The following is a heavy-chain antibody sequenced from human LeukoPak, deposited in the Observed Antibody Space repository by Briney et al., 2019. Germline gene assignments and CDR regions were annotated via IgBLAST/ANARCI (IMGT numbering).Heavy chain of an antibody. Sequence: QAGGSLRLSCAASGFTFSSYAMHWVRQAPGKGLEWVAVISYDGSNKYYADSVKGRFTISRDNSKNTLYLQMNSLRAEDTAVYYCARGGCSSTSCQIGAWGQGTLVTVSS. V-gene: IGHV3-30-3*01. CDR2: ISYDGSNK. J-gene: IGHJ5*02. CDR1: GFTFSSYA. CDR3: ARGGCSSTSCQIGA. D-gene: IGHD2-2*01.